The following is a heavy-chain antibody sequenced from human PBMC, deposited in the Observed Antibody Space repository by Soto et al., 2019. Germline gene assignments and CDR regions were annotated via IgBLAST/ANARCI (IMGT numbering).Heavy chain of an antibody. Sequence: SETLSLTCTVSGGSISSGGYYWSWIRQHPGKGLEWIGYIYYSGSTYYNPSLKSRVTISVDTSKNQFFLKLSSVTAADTAVYCCARDRMTTFGGFIAYGMDVWRQGTTVTVSS. D-gene: IGHD3-16*02. V-gene: IGHV4-31*03. CDR2: IYYSGST. CDR3: ARDRMTTFGGFIAYGMDV. CDR1: GGSISSGGYY. J-gene: IGHJ6*02.